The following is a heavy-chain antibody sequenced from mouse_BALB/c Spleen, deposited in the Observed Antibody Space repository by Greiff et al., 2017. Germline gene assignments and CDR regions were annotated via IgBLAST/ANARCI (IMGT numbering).Heavy chain of an antibody. CDR2: ISSGSSTI. J-gene: IGHJ3*01. CDR1: GFTFSSFG. Sequence: EVKVVESGGGLVQPGGSRKLSCAASGFTFSSFGMHWVRQAPEKGLEWVAYISSGSSTIYYADTVKGRFTISRDNPKNTLFLQMTSLRSEDTAMFYCARGRFAYWGQGTLVTVSA. CDR3: ARGRFAY. V-gene: IGHV5-17*02.